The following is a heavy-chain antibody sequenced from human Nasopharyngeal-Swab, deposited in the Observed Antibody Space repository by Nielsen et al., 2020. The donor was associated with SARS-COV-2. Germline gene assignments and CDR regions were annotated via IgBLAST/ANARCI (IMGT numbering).Heavy chain of an antibody. Sequence: WVRRAPGQGLEWMGWISAYNGNTNYAQKLQGRVTMTTDTSTSTAYMELRSLRSDDTAVYYCAREVFEVPAATYYYYYYMDVWGKGTTVTVSS. CDR2: ISAYNGNT. V-gene: IGHV1-18*01. J-gene: IGHJ6*03. CDR3: AREVFEVPAATYYYYYYMDV. D-gene: IGHD2-2*01.